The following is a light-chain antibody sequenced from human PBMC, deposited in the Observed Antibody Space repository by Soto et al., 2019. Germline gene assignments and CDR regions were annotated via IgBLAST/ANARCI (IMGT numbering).Light chain of an antibody. Sequence: IVLTQSPGNLSLSPGERATLSCRASQSVSSSYLAWYQQKPGQAPRLLIYGASSRATGIPDRFSGSGSGTDFTLTISRLEPEDFAVYYCQQRYNWPPITFGQGTRLEIK. CDR1: QSVSSSY. J-gene: IGKJ5*01. CDR2: GAS. CDR3: QQRYNWPPIT. V-gene: IGKV3D-20*02.